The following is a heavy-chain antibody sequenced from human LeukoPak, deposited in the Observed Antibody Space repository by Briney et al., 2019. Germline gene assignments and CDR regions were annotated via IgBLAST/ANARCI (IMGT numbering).Heavy chain of an antibody. V-gene: IGHV3-15*01. J-gene: IGHJ4*02. CDR3: LADVPSETYPFDY. CDR2: IKSKADAETI. Sequence: GGSLRLSCAASGFTFSSYGMHWVRQAPGKGLEWVGLIKSKADAETIHYAAPVKGRFTISRDGSKTTLYLQMNSLKTDDTAVYYCLADVPSETYPFDYWGQGTQVTVSS. CDR1: GFTFSSYG. D-gene: IGHD3-10*02.